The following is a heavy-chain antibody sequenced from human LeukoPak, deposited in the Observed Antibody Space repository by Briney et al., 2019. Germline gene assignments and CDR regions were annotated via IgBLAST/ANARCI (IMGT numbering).Heavy chain of an antibody. J-gene: IGHJ4*02. CDR3: ASIPAAINY. V-gene: IGHV4-38-2*01. CDR2: IYHSGST. D-gene: IGHD2-2*02. Sequence: SETLSLPCAVSGYSISSGYYWGWVRQPPGKGLEWIGSIYHSGSTYYNPSLKSRVTISVDTSKNQFSLKLSSVTAADTAVYYCASIPAAINYWGQGTLVTVSS. CDR1: GYSISSGYY.